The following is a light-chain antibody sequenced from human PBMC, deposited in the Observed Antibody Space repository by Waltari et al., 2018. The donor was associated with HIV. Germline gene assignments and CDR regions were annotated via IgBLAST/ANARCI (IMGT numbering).Light chain of an antibody. J-gene: IGKJ2*03. CDR2: LGS. CDR1: QSLLHSNGYNY. Sequence: DIVMTQPPLSLPVTPGEPAPISCRSSQSLLHSNGYNYLDWYLQKPGQSPQLLIFLGSNRASGVPDRFSGSGSGTDFTLKISRVEAEDVGVYYCMQALQTPYSFGQGTKLEIK. CDR3: MQALQTPYS. V-gene: IGKV2-28*01.